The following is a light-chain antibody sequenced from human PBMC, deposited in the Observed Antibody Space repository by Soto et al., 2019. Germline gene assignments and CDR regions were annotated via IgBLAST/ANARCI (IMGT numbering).Light chain of an antibody. CDR2: SNN. Sequence: QTVVTQPPSASGTPGRRVTIPCSGSSSNIGSNTVNWYQQLPGTAPKLLIYSNNQRPSGVPDRFSGSKSGTSASLAISGLQSEDEADYYCAAWDDSLNGPVVFGGWTQLTVL. CDR1: SSNIGSNT. V-gene: IGLV1-44*01. CDR3: AAWDDSLNGPVV. J-gene: IGLJ2*01.